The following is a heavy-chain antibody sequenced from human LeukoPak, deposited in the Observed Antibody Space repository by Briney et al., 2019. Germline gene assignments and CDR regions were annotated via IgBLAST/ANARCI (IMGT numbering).Heavy chain of an antibody. CDR1: GFTFTTYG. CDR3: AKDPWHYYDSSGHDPFDY. Sequence: PGGTLRLSCSASGFTFTTYGMNWVRQAPGKGLEWVSGIGGSGTRTYYADSVKGRFTISRDNSKNTLYLQMNSLRAEDTAVYYCAKDPWHYYDSSGHDPFDYWGQGTLVTVSS. V-gene: IGHV3-23*01. D-gene: IGHD3-22*01. CDR2: IGGSGTRT. J-gene: IGHJ4*02.